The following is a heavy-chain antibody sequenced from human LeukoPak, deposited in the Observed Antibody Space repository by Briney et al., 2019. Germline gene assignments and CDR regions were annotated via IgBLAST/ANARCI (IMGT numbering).Heavy chain of an antibody. D-gene: IGHD6-6*01. CDR2: VYHSGST. J-gene: IGHJ4*02. CDR3: ARVPIEYSSSSGY. Sequence: SSQTLSLTCTVSGGAISSGGYYWSWIRQPPGKGLEWIGYVYHSGSTYYNPSLKSRVTISVDRSKNQFSLKLSSVTAADTAVYYCARVPIEYSSSSGYWGQGTLVTVSS. CDR1: GGAISSGGYY. V-gene: IGHV4-30-2*01.